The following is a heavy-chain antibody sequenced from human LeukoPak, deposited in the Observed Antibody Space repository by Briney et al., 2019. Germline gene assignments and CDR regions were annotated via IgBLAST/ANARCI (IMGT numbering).Heavy chain of an antibody. V-gene: IGHV4-38-2*01. D-gene: IGHD3-9*01. Sequence: ASETLSLTCAVSGYSISSGYYWGWIRQPPGKGLEWIGTIHHSGSTYYNSSLESRVTISKDTSKNQFSLRLSSVTAADTAVYFCARLTGRYCFDYWGRGTLVTVAS. J-gene: IGHJ4*02. CDR1: GYSISSGYY. CDR2: IHHSGST. CDR3: ARLTGRYCFDY.